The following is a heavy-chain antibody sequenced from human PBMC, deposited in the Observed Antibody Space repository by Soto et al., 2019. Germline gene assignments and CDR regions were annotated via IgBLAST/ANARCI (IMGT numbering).Heavy chain of an antibody. J-gene: IGHJ4*02. Sequence: GGSLRLSCAASGFTFSSYSMNWVRQAPGKGLEWVSYISSSSTIYYADSVKGRFTISRDNAKNSLYLQMNSLRDEDTAVYYCASRDDYGDPYYFDYWGQGTLVTVSS. CDR3: ASRDDYGDPYYFDY. CDR1: GFTFSSYS. D-gene: IGHD4-17*01. CDR2: ISSSSTI. V-gene: IGHV3-48*02.